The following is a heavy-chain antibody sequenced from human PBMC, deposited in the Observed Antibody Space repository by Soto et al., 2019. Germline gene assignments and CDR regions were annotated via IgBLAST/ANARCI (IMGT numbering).Heavy chain of an antibody. Sequence: GASVKVSCKASGYTFTSYYMHWARQAPGQGLEWMGIINPSGGSTSYAQKFQGRVTMTRDTSTSTVYMELSSLRSEDTAVYYCARDSRQYSSGWYGMDVWGQGTTVTVS. D-gene: IGHD6-19*01. V-gene: IGHV1-46*01. CDR2: INPSGGST. CDR3: ARDSRQYSSGWYGMDV. J-gene: IGHJ6*02. CDR1: GYTFTSYY.